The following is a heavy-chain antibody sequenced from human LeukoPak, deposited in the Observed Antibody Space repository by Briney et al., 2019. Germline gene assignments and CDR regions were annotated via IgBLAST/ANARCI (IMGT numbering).Heavy chain of an antibody. D-gene: IGHD3-22*01. J-gene: IGHJ4*02. CDR3: ARSHDPYYYDSSGSAFDY. V-gene: IGHV1-69*13. CDR2: IIPIFGTA. CDR1: GGTFSSYA. Sequence: SVKVSCKASGGTFSSYAISWVRQAPGQGLEWMGGIIPIFGTANYAQKFQGRVTITADESTSTAYMELSSLRSEDTAVYYCARSHDPYYYDSSGSAFDYWGQGTLVTVSS.